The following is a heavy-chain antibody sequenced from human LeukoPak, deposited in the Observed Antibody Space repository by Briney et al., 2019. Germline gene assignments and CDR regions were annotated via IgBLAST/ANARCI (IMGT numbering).Heavy chain of an antibody. J-gene: IGHJ3*02. V-gene: IGHV3-23*01. CDR1: GFTFSSYA. Sequence: GGSLRLSCAASGFTFSSYAMSWVRQAPGKGLEWVSAISGSGGSTYYADSVKGRFTISRDNSKNTLYLQMNSLRAEDTAVYYCAKLSDSDRIAVAGSDAFDIWGQGTMVTVSS. CDR3: AKLSDSDRIAVAGSDAFDI. D-gene: IGHD6-19*01. CDR2: ISGSGGST.